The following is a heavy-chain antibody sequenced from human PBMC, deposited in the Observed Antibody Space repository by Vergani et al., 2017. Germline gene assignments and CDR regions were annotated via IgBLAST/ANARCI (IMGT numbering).Heavy chain of an antibody. Sequence: QVQLQASGPGRVKPSQTLSLTCTMSGGSISAGYFWSWIRQPAGKGLEWLGHISASGNASHSPSLKTRVSMSVDTSKNQFSLTVTSVTAADTAIYFCARRSGGYYGGGKVHPLRTAFDVWGHGTVVTVSS. D-gene: IGHD4-23*01. CDR2: ISASGNA. CDR3: ARRSGGYYGGGKVHPLRTAFDV. J-gene: IGHJ3*01. V-gene: IGHV4-61*02. CDR1: GGSISAGYF.